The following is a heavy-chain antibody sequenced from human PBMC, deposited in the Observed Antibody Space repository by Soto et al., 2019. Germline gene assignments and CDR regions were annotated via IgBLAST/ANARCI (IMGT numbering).Heavy chain of an antibody. D-gene: IGHD3-3*01. CDR1: GGSISSYY. CDR2: IYYSGST. CDR3: ARVRTIDFWSGYPYNWFDP. J-gene: IGHJ5*02. Sequence: SETLSLTCTVSGGSISSYYWSWIRQPPGKGLEWIGYIYYSGSTNYNPSLKSRVTISVDTSKNQFSLKLSSVTAADTAVYYCARVRTIDFWSGYPYNWFDPWGQGTLVTVSS. V-gene: IGHV4-59*01.